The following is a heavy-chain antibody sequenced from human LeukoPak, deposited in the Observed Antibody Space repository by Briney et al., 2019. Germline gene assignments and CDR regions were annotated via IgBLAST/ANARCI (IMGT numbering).Heavy chain of an antibody. CDR3: AREDTGSGYNNWFDP. J-gene: IGHJ5*02. Sequence: SETLSLTCTVSGGSISSGDYYWSWIRQPPGEGLEWIGYIYYSGSTYYNPSLKSRVTISVDTSKNQFSLKLSSVTAADTAVYYCAREDTGSGYNNWFDPWGQGTLVTVSS. D-gene: IGHD3-22*01. CDR1: GGSISSGDYY. CDR2: IYYSGST. V-gene: IGHV4-30-4*01.